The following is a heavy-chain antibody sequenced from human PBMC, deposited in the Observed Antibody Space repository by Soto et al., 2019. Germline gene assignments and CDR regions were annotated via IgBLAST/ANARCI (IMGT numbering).Heavy chain of an antibody. CDR2: IKEDGSET. CDR1: GFTFSDFW. V-gene: IGHV3-7*05. Sequence: GGSLRLSCAASGFTFSDFWMSWVHQAPGKGLEWVANIKEDGSETDYVDSVKGRFTISRDNARNSLDLQMDSLRAEDTAVYYCVRDWAWGQGTLVTVSA. J-gene: IGHJ5*02. CDR3: VRDWA. D-gene: IGHD3-16*01.